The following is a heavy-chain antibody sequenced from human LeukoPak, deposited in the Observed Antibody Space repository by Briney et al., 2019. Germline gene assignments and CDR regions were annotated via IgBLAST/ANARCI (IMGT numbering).Heavy chain of an antibody. D-gene: IGHD2-2*01. V-gene: IGHV1-8*01. J-gene: IGHJ6*03. CDR3: ARGLTSGGSTSRYYYMDV. CDR2: MNPNSGNT. Sequence: GASVKVSCKASGYTFTSYDINWVRQATGQGLEWMGWMNPNSGNTGYAQKFQGRVTTTRNTSISTAYMKLSSLRSEDTAVYYCARGLTSGGSTSRYYYMDVWGKGTTVTVSS. CDR1: GYTFTSYD.